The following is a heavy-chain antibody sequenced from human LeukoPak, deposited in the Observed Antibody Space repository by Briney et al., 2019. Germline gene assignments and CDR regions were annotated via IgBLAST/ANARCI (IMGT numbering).Heavy chain of an antibody. Sequence: SETLSLTCAVYGGSFSGYYWSWIRQPPGKGLEWIGEINHSGSTNYNPSLKSRVTISVDTSKNQFSLKLSSVTAADTAVYYCARRQWNDDVYDIWGQGTMVSVSS. CDR3: ARRQWNDDVYDI. V-gene: IGHV4-34*01. CDR2: INHSGST. D-gene: IGHD1-1*01. CDR1: GGSFSGYY. J-gene: IGHJ3*02.